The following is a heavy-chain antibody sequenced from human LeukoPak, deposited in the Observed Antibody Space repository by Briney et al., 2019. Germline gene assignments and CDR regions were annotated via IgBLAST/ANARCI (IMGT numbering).Heavy chain of an antibody. Sequence: KSSETLSLTCAVSGYSISSGYYWGWIRQPPGKGLEWIGSIYHGGSTYYNPSLKSRVTISVDTSKNQFSLKLSSVTAADTAVYYCARGPSGDAFDIWGQGTMVTVSS. CDR3: ARGPSGDAFDI. V-gene: IGHV4-38-2*01. CDR1: GYSISSGYY. J-gene: IGHJ3*02. CDR2: IYHGGST.